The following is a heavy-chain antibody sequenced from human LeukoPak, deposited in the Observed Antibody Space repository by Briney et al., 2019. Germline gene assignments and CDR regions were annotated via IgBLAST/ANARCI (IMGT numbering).Heavy chain of an antibody. V-gene: IGHV3-74*01. D-gene: IGHD5-24*01. CDR1: GFTFWNYW. CDR3: ARTISYFDY. J-gene: IGHJ4*02. Sequence: GGSLRLSCIVAGFTFWNYWMHWVRQAPGKGLEWVSRIYSDGSSTTYAESVKGRFTISRDNAKNTVFLQMSSLTVEDTAVYYCARTISYFDYWGRGTLVTVSS. CDR2: IYSDGSST.